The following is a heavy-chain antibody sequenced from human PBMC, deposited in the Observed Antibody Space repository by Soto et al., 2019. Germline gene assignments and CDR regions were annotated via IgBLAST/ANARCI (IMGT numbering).Heavy chain of an antibody. D-gene: IGHD3-3*01. CDR1: GFTFSSYW. J-gene: IGHJ4*02. V-gene: IGHV3-74*01. CDR2: VNNDGSTT. CDR3: ARAWSGPYYFDY. Sequence: GGSLRLSCAASGFTFSSYWMHWVRQAPGKGLVWVSRVNNDGSTTAYADYVQGRFTISRDNAKNTLYLQMNSLRAEDTAVYYCARAWSGPYYFDYWGQGTLVTVSS.